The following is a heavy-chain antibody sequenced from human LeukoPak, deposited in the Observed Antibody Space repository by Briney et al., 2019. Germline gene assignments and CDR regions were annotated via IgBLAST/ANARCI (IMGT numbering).Heavy chain of an antibody. V-gene: IGHV3-9*01. CDR2: ISWNSGSI. CDR3: AKDKAPLYSGYDWDLDF. J-gene: IGHJ4*02. CDR1: GFTFHQCA. D-gene: IGHD5-12*01. Sequence: GGSLRLSCAASGFTFHQCAIHWVRQVPGKGLGWVSGISWNSGSIGYADSVKGRFTISRDSAKNSVYLQMNSLRPEDTALYYCAKDKAPLYSGYDWDLDFWGRGTLVTVSS.